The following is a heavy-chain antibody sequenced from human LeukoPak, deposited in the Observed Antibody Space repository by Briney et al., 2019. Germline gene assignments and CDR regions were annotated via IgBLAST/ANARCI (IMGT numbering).Heavy chain of an antibody. J-gene: IGHJ4*02. Sequence: PGGSLRLSCAASGFTFSTYWMSWVRQAPGKGLEWVADIKQDGSEKYYVDSVKGRFTISRDSAKKSLYLQMNSLRAEDTAVYYCARDSGGFDYWGQGALVTVSS. D-gene: IGHD2-15*01. CDR2: IKQDGSEK. CDR3: ARDSGGFDY. V-gene: IGHV3-7*01. CDR1: GFTFSTYW.